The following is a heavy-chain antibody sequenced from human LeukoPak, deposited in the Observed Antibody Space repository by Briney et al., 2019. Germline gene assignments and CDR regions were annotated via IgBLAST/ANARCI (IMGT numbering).Heavy chain of an antibody. CDR2: IYYSGST. V-gene: IGHV4-39*01. CDR3: ARPAMGAFDP. Sequence: SETLSLTCTVSGGSISSSSYYWGWLRQPPGTGLEWIGSIYYSGSTYYNPSPKSRVTISVDTSKNQFSLKLSSVTAADTAVYYCARPAMGAFDPWGQGTLVTVAS. D-gene: IGHD5-18*01. J-gene: IGHJ5*02. CDR1: GGSISSSSYY.